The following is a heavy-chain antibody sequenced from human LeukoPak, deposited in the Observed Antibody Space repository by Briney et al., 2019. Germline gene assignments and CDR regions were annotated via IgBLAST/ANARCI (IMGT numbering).Heavy chain of an antibody. CDR2: IFDSGGT. J-gene: IGHJ4*02. D-gene: IGHD5-12*01. V-gene: IGHV4-59*01. CDR1: GGSIRSYY. Sequence: SETLSLTCSVSGGSIRSYYWNWIRQSPGKGLEWIGYIFDSGGTHYNPSLKSRVTISMDSSKSQFSLKVNSVSAADTAVYYCARDPTGYMNHFDSWGQGTLVTVSS. CDR3: ARDPTGYMNHFDS.